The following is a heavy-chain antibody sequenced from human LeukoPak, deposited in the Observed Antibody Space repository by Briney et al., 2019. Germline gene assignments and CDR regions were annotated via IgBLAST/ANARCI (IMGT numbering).Heavy chain of an antibody. D-gene: IGHD3-22*01. V-gene: IGHV4-34*01. J-gene: IGHJ5*02. CDR1: GGSFSGYY. Sequence: KSSETLSLTCAVYGGSFSGYYWSWIRQPPGKGLEWIGEINHSGSTNYNPSLKSRVTISVDTSKNQFSLKLSSVTAADTAVYYCAREGTDYYDSSRVRFDPWGQGTLVTVSS. CDR2: INHSGST. CDR3: AREGTDYYDSSRVRFDP.